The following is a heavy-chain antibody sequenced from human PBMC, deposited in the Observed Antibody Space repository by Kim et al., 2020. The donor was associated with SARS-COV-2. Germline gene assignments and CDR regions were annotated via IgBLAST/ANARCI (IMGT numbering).Heavy chain of an antibody. CDR2: ISYDGSNK. J-gene: IGHJ4*02. V-gene: IGHV3-30*04. D-gene: IGHD1-26*01. CDR3: ARSSGVGSGSYLDY. Sequence: GGSLRLSCAASGFTFSSYAMHWVRQAPGKGLEWVAVISYDGSNKYYADSVKGRFTISRDNSKNTLYLQMNSLRAEDTAVYYCARSSGVGSGSYLDYWGQG. CDR1: GFTFSSYA.